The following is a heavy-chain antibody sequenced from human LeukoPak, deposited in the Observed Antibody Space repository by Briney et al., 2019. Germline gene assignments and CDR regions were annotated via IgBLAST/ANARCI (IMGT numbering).Heavy chain of an antibody. CDR1: AFTFSGYG. CDR3: AKCRFGVESWVDS. D-gene: IGHD3-10*01. CDR2: IGSSGGRS. J-gene: IGHJ4*02. Sequence: GGSLRPSCEASAFTFSGYGMSWVRQAPGKGLEWVSGIGSSGGRSYYADSVKGRFTISRDNSKNTLYMEMNNLRAEDTAVYYCAKCRFGVESWVDSWGQGTLVIVSS. V-gene: IGHV3-23*01.